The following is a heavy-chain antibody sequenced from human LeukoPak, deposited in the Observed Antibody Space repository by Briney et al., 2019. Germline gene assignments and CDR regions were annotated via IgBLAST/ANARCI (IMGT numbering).Heavy chain of an antibody. CDR2: INHSGST. D-gene: IGHD6-6*01. Sequence: SETLSLTCAVYGGSFSGYYWSWIRQPPGKGLEWIGEINHSGSTNYNPSLKSRVTISVDTSKNQFSLKLSSVTAADTAVYYCARASIAARPRYYYYMDVWGKGTTVTVSS. J-gene: IGHJ6*03. CDR3: ARASIAARPRYYYYMDV. CDR1: GGSFSGYY. V-gene: IGHV4-34*01.